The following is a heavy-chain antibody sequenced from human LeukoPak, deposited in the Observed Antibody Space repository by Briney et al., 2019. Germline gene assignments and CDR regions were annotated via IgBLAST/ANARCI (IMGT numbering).Heavy chain of an antibody. D-gene: IGHD2/OR15-2a*01. Sequence: GGSLRLSCAASGFTFSSYAMHWVRQAPGKGLEWVAVISYDGSNKYYADSVKGRFTISRDNSKNTLYLQMNSLRAEDTALYYCAKEKNRAAFDIWGQGTMVTVSS. CDR3: AKEKNRAAFDI. V-gene: IGHV3-30*04. CDR2: ISYDGSNK. J-gene: IGHJ3*02. CDR1: GFTFSSYA.